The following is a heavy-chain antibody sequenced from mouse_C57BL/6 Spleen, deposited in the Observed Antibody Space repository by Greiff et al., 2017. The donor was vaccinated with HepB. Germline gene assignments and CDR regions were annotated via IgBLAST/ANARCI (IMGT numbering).Heavy chain of an antibody. CDR2: MYPGSGNT. Sequence: QVQLKESGAELVRPGASVKLSCKASGYTFTDYYINWVKQRPGQGLEWIARMYPGSGNTYYNEKFKGKATLTAEKSSSTAYRQLSSLTSEDSAVYFCARYGYRAMDYWGQGTSVTVSS. CDR1: GYTFTDYY. CDR3: ARYGYRAMDY. J-gene: IGHJ4*01. D-gene: IGHD2-2*01. V-gene: IGHV1-76*01.